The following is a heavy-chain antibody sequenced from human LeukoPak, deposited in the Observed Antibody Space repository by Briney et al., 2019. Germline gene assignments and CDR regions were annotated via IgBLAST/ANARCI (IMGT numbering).Heavy chain of an antibody. D-gene: IGHD3-22*01. CDR2: ISPDGYTT. Sequence: GGSLRLSCGASGFTFRTYWMHWVRQGPGKGLVWVSCISPDGYTTTYADSVKGRVTISRDNAKNMLYLEMNSLRAEDTAVYYCVRDGHYHSSEFDPWGQGSLVTVSS. V-gene: IGHV3-74*01. J-gene: IGHJ5*02. CDR3: VRDGHYHSSEFDP. CDR1: GFTFRTYW.